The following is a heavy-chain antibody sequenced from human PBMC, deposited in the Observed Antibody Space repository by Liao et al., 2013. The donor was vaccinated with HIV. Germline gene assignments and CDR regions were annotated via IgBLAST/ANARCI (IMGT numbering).Heavy chain of an antibody. CDR3: ARQNWGSYFDY. J-gene: IGHJ4*02. CDR2: INHSGST. D-gene: IGHD7-27*01. V-gene: IGHV4-34*01. CDR1: GGSFSGYY. Sequence: QVQLQQWGAGLLKPSETLSLTCAVYGGSFSGYYWSWIRQPPGKGLEWIGEINHSGSTNYNPSLKSRVTISVDTSKNQFSLKLRSVTAADTAVYYCARQNWGSYFDYWGQGTLVTVSS.